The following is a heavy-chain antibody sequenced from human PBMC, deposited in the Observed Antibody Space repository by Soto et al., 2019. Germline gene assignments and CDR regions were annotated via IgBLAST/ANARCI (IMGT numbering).Heavy chain of an antibody. CDR2: IDNSGNT. V-gene: IGHV4-4*07. J-gene: IGHJ4*02. CDR1: DGSISTYF. D-gene: IGHD3-3*01. CDR3: ARGGQDFWSGPFDY. Sequence: SXPLSLTCTFSDGSISTYFCNWIRHPAGKGLEWIGRIDNSGNTNYNPSLKSRVTMSADTSRNQFSLKLNSVTAADTAVYYCARGGQDFWSGPFDYWGQGALVTVSS.